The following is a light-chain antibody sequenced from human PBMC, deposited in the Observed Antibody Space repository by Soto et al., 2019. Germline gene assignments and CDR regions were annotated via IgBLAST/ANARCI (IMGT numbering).Light chain of an antibody. CDR2: GAS. CDR1: QSVSSN. CDR3: QQYNNWPKT. Sequence: EIVMTQSPAPLSVSPGQRATLSCRARQSVSSNLAWYQQKPGQAPRLLIYGASTRATGIPARFSGSGSGTEFALTISGLQSEDFAVYYCQQYNNWPKTFGRGTKVEIK. V-gene: IGKV3-15*01. J-gene: IGKJ1*01.